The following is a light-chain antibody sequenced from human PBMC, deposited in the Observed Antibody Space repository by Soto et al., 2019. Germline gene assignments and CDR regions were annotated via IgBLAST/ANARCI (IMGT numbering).Light chain of an antibody. CDR3: SSYTTSSTPYV. Sequence: QSALTQPASVSGSPGQSITISCIGTSSDVGGNNYVSWYQQHPGKAPKLMIYEVSTRPSGVSNRFSGSKSGNTASLTISGLQAEDDADYYCSSYTTSSTPYVFGTGTKLTVL. CDR2: EVS. V-gene: IGLV2-14*01. CDR1: SSDVGGNNY. J-gene: IGLJ1*01.